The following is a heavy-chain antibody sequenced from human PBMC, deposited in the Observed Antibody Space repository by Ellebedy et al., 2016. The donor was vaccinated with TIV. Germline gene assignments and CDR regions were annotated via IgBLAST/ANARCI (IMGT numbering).Heavy chain of an antibody. Sequence: PGGSLRLSCAASGFTFSDHYMDWVRQAPGKGLEWVGRTRNEANSYTTDYAASVKGRFTISRDDSKNSLYLQMNSLKTEDTAVYYCVRVRGGDAFDIWGQGTMVTVSS. CDR3: VRVRGGDAFDI. J-gene: IGHJ3*02. D-gene: IGHD2-21*02. CDR1: GFTFSDHY. V-gene: IGHV3-72*01. CDR2: TRNEANSYTT.